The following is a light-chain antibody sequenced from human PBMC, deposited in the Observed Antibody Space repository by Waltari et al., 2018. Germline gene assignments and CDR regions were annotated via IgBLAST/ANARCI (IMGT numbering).Light chain of an antibody. CDR3: QVWDRTTDHPI. CDR2: YDS. J-gene: IGLJ2*01. V-gene: IGLV3-21*04. Sequence: SFVLTQPPSLSVAPGKTARISCVADNIGSKSMHWHQLTPGQAPVLVIFYDSSRPSGFPERFSGSNSGDTATLIINRVEAGDEADYYCQVWDRTTDHPIFGGGTKLTVL. CDR1: NIGSKS.